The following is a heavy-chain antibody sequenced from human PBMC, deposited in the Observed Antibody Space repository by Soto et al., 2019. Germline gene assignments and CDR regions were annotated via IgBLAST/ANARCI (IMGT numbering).Heavy chain of an antibody. Sequence: VGSLRLSCAASGFTVSSNYMSWVRQAPGKGLEWVSVIYSGGSTYYADSVKGRFTISRDNSKNTLYLQMNSLRAEDTAVYYCATGGGYDFWSGYQILDYWGQGTLVTVSS. CDR1: GFTVSSNY. CDR3: ATGGGYDFWSGYQILDY. J-gene: IGHJ4*02. D-gene: IGHD3-3*01. CDR2: IYSGGST. V-gene: IGHV3-53*01.